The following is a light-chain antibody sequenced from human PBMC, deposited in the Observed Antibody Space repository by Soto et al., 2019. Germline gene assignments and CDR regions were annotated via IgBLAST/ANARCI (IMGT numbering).Light chain of an antibody. J-gene: IGKJ4*01. CDR1: QSVSNNY. CDR3: QEYYTHGLA. Sequence: EIVLTQSPGTLSLSPGERATLSCRASQSVSNNYLAWYQQKPGQAPRLLIYGASNRATGIPDRFSGSGSGTDFTLTISSLQAEDVATYYCQEYYTHGLAFGGGTKVDIK. CDR2: GAS. V-gene: IGKV3-20*01.